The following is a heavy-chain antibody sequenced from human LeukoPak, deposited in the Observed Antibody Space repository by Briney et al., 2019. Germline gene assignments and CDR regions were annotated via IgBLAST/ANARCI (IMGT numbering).Heavy chain of an antibody. CDR2: ISSRGSGGNT. CDR1: GVTLSSYA. D-gene: IGHD1-26*01. J-gene: IGHJ2*01. Sequence: GGSLRLSCAASGVTLSSYAMRWARQARGKGLEWVSGISSRGSGGNTYYADSVKGRFTISRDSSKNTLFLHMNTLRAEDTAIYYCAKDRTVGASYWYFDHWGRGTLVTVSS. V-gene: IGHV3-23*01. CDR3: AKDRTVGASYWYFDH.